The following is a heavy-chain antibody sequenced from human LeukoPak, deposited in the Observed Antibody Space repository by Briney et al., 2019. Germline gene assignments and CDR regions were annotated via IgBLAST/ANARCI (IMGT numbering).Heavy chain of an antibody. D-gene: IGHD3-10*01. CDR2: IYTSGST. Sequence: PSETLSLTCAVYGGSFSGYYWSWIRQPAGKGLEWIGRIYTSGSTNYNPSLKSRVTMSVDTSKNQFSLKLSSVTAADTAVYYCARDQYHYGSGSGYDYWGQGTLVTVSS. CDR3: ARDQYHYGSGSGYDY. J-gene: IGHJ4*02. CDR1: GGSFSGYY. V-gene: IGHV4-4*07.